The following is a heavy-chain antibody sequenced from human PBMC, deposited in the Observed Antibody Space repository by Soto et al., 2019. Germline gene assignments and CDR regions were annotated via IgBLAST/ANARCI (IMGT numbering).Heavy chain of an antibody. CDR2: IYPGDSDT. D-gene: IGHD3-3*01. Sequence: PXESLKISCKGSGYSFTSYWIGWVRQMPGKGLEWMGIIYPGDSDTRYSPSFQGQVTISADKSISTAYLQWSSLKASDTAMYYCARSMIFGVVTDYYGMDVWGQGTTVTVSS. CDR1: GYSFTSYW. CDR3: ARSMIFGVVTDYYGMDV. V-gene: IGHV5-51*01. J-gene: IGHJ6*02.